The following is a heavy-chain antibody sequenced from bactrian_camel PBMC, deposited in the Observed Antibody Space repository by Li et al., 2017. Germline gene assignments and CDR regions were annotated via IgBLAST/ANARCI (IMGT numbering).Heavy chain of an antibody. CDR2: IGTDGLA. D-gene: IGHD4*01. CDR3: AAAPTPLYGGSCRGVRDYDF. J-gene: IGHJ4*01. V-gene: IGHV3S57*01. Sequence: HVQLVESGGGTAQAGGSLRLSCTASGVIWSMYAVGWFRQVPEGEREGVAMIGTDGLAIYADSVKGRFTVSQDNAKRMLYLQMNSLKPDDTGLYYCAAAPTPLYGGSCRGVRDYDFRGQGTQVTVS. CDR1: GVIWSMYA.